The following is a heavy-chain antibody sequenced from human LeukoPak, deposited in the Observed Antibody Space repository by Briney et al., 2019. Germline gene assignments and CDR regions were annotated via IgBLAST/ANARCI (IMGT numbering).Heavy chain of an antibody. Sequence: GGSLRLSCAASGFTFSSYGMHWVRQAPGKGLEWVAVISYDGSNKYYADSVKRRFTISRDNSMNTLYLQMSSLRVEDTAVYYCTRSPRDDYNRFDYWGQGTLVTVSS. J-gene: IGHJ4*02. CDR3: TRSPRDDYNRFDY. CDR2: ISYDGSNK. V-gene: IGHV3-30*03. CDR1: GFTFSSYG. D-gene: IGHD5-24*01.